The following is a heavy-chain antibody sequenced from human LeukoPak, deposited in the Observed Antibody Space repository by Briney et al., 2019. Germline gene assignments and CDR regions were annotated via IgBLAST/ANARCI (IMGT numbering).Heavy chain of an antibody. CDR3: ARAHSSGPGEGDY. J-gene: IGHJ4*02. D-gene: IGHD6-6*01. CDR2: INPNSGGT. Sequence: GASVKASCKASGYTFTGYYMHWVRQAPGQGLEWMGWINPNSGGTNYAQKFQGRVTMTRDTSISTAYMELSRLRSDDTAVYYCARAHSSGPGEGDYWGQGTLVTVSS. V-gene: IGHV1-2*02. CDR1: GYTFTGYY.